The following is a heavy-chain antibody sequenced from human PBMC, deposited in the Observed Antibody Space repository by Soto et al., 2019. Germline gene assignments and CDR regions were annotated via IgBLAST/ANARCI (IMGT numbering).Heavy chain of an antibody. J-gene: IGHJ6*02. D-gene: IGHD6-6*01. CDR1: GGSISSGGYY. CDR3: ARTDLAARLRHYGMDV. Sequence: QVQLQESGPGLVKPSQTLSLTCTVSGGSISSGGYYWSWIRQHPGKGLEWIGYIYYSGSTYYNPSLKSRVTISVDTSKNQFSLKLSSVTAADTAVYYCARTDLAARLRHYGMDVWGQGTTVTVSS. V-gene: IGHV4-31*03. CDR2: IYYSGST.